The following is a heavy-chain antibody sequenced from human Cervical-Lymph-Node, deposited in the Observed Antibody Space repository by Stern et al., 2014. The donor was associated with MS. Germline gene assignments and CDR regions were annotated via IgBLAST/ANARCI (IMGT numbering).Heavy chain of an antibody. CDR2: IYPSGGHT. V-gene: IGHV1-46*01. CDR3: ARRTSASSLDY. J-gene: IGHJ4*02. D-gene: IGHD6-13*01. CDR1: GYTFTTYY. Sequence: QMQLVQSGAEVKKPGASVNVSCKASGYTFTTYYLHWVRQAPGKGLEWMGVIYPSGGHTIYAQQFQGRVTMTRDTSTSTVYMELSSLRSEDTATYYCARRTSASSLDYWGQGTLVTVSS.